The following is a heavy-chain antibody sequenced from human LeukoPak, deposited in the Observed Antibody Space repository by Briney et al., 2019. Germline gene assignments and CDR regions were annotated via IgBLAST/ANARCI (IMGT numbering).Heavy chain of an antibody. CDR2: IKQDGSEK. CDR3: ARINWGLKAFDI. J-gene: IGHJ3*02. CDR1: GFTFSSYW. D-gene: IGHD7-27*01. Sequence: GGSLRLSCAASGFTFSSYWMSWVRQAPGKGLEWVANIKQDGSEKYCVESVKGRFTISRDNAKNSLFLQVKSLRAEDTAVYYCARINWGLKAFDIWGQGTMVTVSS. V-gene: IGHV3-7*04.